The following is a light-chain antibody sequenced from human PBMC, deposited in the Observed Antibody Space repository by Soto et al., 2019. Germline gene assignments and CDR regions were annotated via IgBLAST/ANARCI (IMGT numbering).Light chain of an antibody. CDR3: QPYNNWPLT. Sequence: EIVLTQTPATLSLSPGERVTLSCRASQNIGDTYLAWYQQKPGQAPRLLIYDTSTRATGVPARFSGSRSGPEFTLTINSLQSEDFAIYYCQPYNNWPLTFGGGTKVESK. CDR2: DTS. CDR1: QNIGDTY. V-gene: IGKV3-15*01. J-gene: IGKJ4*01.